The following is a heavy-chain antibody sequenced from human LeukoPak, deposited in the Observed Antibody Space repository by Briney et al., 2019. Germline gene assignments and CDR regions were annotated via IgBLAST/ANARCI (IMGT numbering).Heavy chain of an antibody. Sequence: GGSLRLSCVASGFTFSNYWMHWVRQVPGKGLVWVSRINSDGSTTSYADPVKGRFTISRDNAKNTLYLQMNSLRAEDTAVYYCARETGAVLDYWGQGTLVTVSS. CDR1: GFTFSNYW. V-gene: IGHV3-74*01. CDR2: INSDGSTT. D-gene: IGHD3-3*01. J-gene: IGHJ4*02. CDR3: ARETGAVLDY.